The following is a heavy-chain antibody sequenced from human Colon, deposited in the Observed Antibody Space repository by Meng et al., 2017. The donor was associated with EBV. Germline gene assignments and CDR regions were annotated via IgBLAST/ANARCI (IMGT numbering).Heavy chain of an antibody. CDR2: IYYSGST. Sequence: QLQEPRPGLVKPSQTLSLTVVVSGGSISSGGYYWSWIRQPPGKGLEWIGYIYYSGSTYYIPSLKSRVTISVDTAKNQFSLKLSSVTAADTAVYYCARSAMISAWFDPWGQGTLVTVSS. V-gene: IGHV4-30-4*01. CDR1: GGSISSGGYY. J-gene: IGHJ5*02. CDR3: ARSAMISAWFDP. D-gene: IGHD3-22*01.